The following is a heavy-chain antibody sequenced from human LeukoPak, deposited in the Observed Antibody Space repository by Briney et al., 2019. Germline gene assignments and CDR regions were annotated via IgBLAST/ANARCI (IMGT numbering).Heavy chain of an antibody. V-gene: IGHV3-66*02. J-gene: IGHJ4*01. CDR1: GIALNAND. Sequence: GGSLRLSCAASGIALNANDMNWVRQAPGKGREWGSIIYPWGSALYTDSVKGRFTVTRDESKNMMFLQMNTLSRADTAMYYCVRQGGGDNCRWGQGALVTVSS. CDR3: VRQGGGDNCR. CDR2: IYPWGSA. D-gene: IGHD4-23*01.